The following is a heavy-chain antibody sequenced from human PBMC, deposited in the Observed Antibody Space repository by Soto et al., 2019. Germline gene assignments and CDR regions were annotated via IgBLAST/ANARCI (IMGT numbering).Heavy chain of an antibody. J-gene: IGHJ4*02. Sequence: QITLKESGPALVKPTQTLTLTCTISGFSLNTAGVGVGWIRQPPGKALEWLALIYWSDEKRYSPSLETRLTSTKDTSRNQVVLTMTNMDPVDTATYSCVRRPPYTNVLDYWGRGTLFTVSS. D-gene: IGHD4-4*01. CDR1: GFSLNTAGVG. CDR3: VRRPPYTNVLDY. V-gene: IGHV2-5*01. CDR2: IYWSDEK.